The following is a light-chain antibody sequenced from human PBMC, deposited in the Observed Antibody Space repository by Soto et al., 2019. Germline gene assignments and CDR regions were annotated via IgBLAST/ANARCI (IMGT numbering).Light chain of an antibody. CDR2: AAS. CDR3: QRSFRSIS. CDR1: QSISTY. J-gene: IGKJ5*01. V-gene: IGKV1-39*01. Sequence: DIQMTQSPSSLFASVGDRVTITCRASQSISTYLNWYQQKPGKAPRLLIYAASSLHSGVPSRFSGSGSGTDFTLSISSLQPEHFATYYCQRSFRSISFGQGTRLEIK.